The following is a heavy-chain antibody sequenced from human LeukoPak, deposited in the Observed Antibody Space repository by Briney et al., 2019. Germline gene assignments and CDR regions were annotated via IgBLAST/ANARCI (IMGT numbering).Heavy chain of an antibody. V-gene: IGHV4-30-2*01. D-gene: IGHD1-26*01. CDR2: IYHSGSP. Sequence: SETLSLTCAVSGGSISSGGYSWSWIRQPPGKGLEWIGYIYHSGSPYYNPSLKNRVTISVDRSKNQISLKLSSVTAADTAVYYCARLIRATNGMDVWGQGTTVTVSS. J-gene: IGHJ6*02. CDR3: ARLIRATNGMDV. CDR1: GGSISSGGYS.